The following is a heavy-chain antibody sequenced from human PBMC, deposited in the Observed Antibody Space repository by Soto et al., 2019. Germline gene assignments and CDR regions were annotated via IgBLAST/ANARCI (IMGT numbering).Heavy chain of an antibody. V-gene: IGHV2-26*01. D-gene: IGHD3-3*01. J-gene: IGHJ6*03. Sequence: GSGPTLVNPTETLTLTCTVSGFSLSNARMGVSWIRQPPGKALEWLAHIFSNDEKSYSTSLKSRLTISKDTSKSQVVLTMTNMDPVDTATYYCARMVRGDGVVSYIYYYYYYMDVWGKGTTVTVSS. CDR1: GFSLSNARMG. CDR3: ARMVRGDGVVSYIYYYYYYMDV. CDR2: IFSNDEK.